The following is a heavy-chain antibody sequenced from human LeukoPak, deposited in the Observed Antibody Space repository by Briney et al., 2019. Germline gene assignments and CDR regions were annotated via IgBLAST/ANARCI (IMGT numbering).Heavy chain of an antibody. D-gene: IGHD5-24*01. CDR3: ARRGRDGYNYDAFDI. J-gene: IGHJ3*02. Sequence: GESLKISCKGSGYRFTSYWIGWVRQMPGKGLEWMGIIYPGDSDTTYSPSFQGQVTMSADKSISTAFLQWSSLKASDTAMYYCARRGRDGYNYDAFDIWGQGQWSPSLQ. CDR2: IYPGDSDT. V-gene: IGHV5-51*01. CDR1: GYRFTSYW.